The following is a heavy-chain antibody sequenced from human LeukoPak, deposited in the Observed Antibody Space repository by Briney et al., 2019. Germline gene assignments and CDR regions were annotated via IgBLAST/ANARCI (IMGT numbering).Heavy chain of an antibody. CDR1: GGTFSSYA. Sequence: SVKVSCKASGGTFSSYAISWVRQAPGQGLEWMGGIIPIFGTANYAQKFQGRVTITADKSTSTAHMELSSLRSEDTAVYYCASLPGPPLLDAFDIWGQGTMVTVSS. J-gene: IGHJ3*02. CDR2: IIPIFGTA. CDR3: ASLPGPPLLDAFDI. D-gene: IGHD2-15*01. V-gene: IGHV1-69*06.